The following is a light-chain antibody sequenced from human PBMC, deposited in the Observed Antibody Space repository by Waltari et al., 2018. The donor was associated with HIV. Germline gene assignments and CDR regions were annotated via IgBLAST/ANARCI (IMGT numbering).Light chain of an antibody. V-gene: IGKV2-28*01. CDR3: MQALETSIT. CDR1: QSLLHSNGYNY. Sequence: IVMTQSPLSLPVTPGEPASISCRSSQSLLHSNGYNYLDWYLQKPGQSPQVLIYLGSNRASGVPDRFSGSGSGTDFTLKISRVEAEDVGVYYCMQALETSITFGQGTRLEIK. J-gene: IGKJ5*01. CDR2: LGS.